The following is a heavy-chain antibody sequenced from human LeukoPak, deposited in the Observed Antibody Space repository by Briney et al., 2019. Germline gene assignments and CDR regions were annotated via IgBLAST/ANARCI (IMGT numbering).Heavy chain of an antibody. CDR1: GGSISSYY. J-gene: IGHJ3*02. V-gene: IGHV4-59*01. D-gene: IGHD6-19*01. CDR2: IYHSGST. CDR3: ARPYSSGYRGAFDI. Sequence: SETLSLTCTVSGGSISSYYWRWIRQPPGKGLEWIGSIYHSGSTNYNPSLKSRVTISVDTSKNQFSLKLSSVTAADTAVYYCARPYSSGYRGAFDIWGQGTMVTVSS.